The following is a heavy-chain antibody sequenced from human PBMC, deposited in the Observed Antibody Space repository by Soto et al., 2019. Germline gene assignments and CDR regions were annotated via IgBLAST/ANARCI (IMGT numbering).Heavy chain of an antibody. D-gene: IGHD3-16*01. V-gene: IGHV3-30*18. CDR3: AKDFREMATVAPYVS. J-gene: IGHJ4*02. Sequence: QVQLVESGGGVVQPGTSLKLTCATSGFIFTSFGMHWLRQAPGKGLEWVAGISYDGIDENYADSVKGRFAISRDKSKSTVYLHMNTLRVDDTAVCYCAKDFREMATVAPYVSWAKGTLVTVSS. CDR2: ISYDGIDE. CDR1: GFIFTSFG.